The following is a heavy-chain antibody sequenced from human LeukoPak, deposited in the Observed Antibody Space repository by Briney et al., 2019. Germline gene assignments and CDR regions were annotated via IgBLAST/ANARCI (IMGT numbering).Heavy chain of an antibody. Sequence: PSETLSLTCSVSGGSIRSGGYYWSWIRQHPGKGLEWIGYIYDSGSIYYNPSLKSRVTMSVDASKSQFSLKLSSVTAADTAVYYCARAAAGITEPFDYWGQGTLVTVSS. V-gene: IGHV4-31*03. D-gene: IGHD6-13*01. CDR1: GGSIRSGGYY. CDR2: IYDSGSI. J-gene: IGHJ4*02. CDR3: ARAAAGITEPFDY.